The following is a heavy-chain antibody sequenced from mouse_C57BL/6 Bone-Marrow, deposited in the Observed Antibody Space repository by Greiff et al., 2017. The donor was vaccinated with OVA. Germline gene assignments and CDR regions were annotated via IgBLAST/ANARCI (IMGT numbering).Heavy chain of an antibody. CDR1: GFTFSSYA. J-gene: IGHJ3*01. D-gene: IGHD2-1*01. V-gene: IGHV5-4*03. CDR2: ISDGGSYT. Sequence: EAKLVESGGGLVKPGGSLKLSCAASGFTFSSYAMSWVRQTPEKRLEWVATISDGGSYTYYPDNVKGRFTISRDNAKNNLYLQMSHLKSEDTAMYYCARGGYGNYPAWFAYWGQGTLVTVSA. CDR3: ARGGYGNYPAWFAY.